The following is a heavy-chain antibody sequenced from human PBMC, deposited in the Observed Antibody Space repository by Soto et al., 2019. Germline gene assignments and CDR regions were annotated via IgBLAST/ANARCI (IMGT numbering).Heavy chain of an antibody. CDR1: GFTFSSYA. CDR2: ISYDGSNK. V-gene: IGHV3-30-3*01. Sequence: QVQLVESGGGVVQPGRSLRLSCAASGFTFSSYAMHWVRQAPGKGLEWVAVISYDGSNKYYADSVKGRFTISRDNSKNTLYLQMNSLRAEDTAVYYCARLDDYGDYVGYFDYWGQGTLVTVSS. J-gene: IGHJ4*02. D-gene: IGHD4-17*01. CDR3: ARLDDYGDYVGYFDY.